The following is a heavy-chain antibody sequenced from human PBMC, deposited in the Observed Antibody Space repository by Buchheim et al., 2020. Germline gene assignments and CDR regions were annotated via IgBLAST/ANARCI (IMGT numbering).Heavy chain of an antibody. CDR1: GFTFSDYY. D-gene: IGHD2-2*02. V-gene: IGHV3-11*06. CDR2: ISSSSSYT. Sequence: QVQLVESGGGLVKPGGSLRLSCAASGFTFSDYYMSWIRQAPGKGLEWVSYISSSSSYTNYADSVKGRFTISRDNAKNSLYLQMNSLRAEDTAVYYCATEDCSSTSCYTRYYGMDVWGQGTT. J-gene: IGHJ6*02. CDR3: ATEDCSSTSCYTRYYGMDV.